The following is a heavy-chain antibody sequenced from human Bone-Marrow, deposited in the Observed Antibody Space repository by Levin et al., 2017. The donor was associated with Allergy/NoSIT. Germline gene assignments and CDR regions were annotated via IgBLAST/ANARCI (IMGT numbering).Heavy chain of an antibody. CDR2: ISSSSSYT. V-gene: IGHV3-11*05. J-gene: IGHJ5*02. Sequence: NPGESLKISCAASGFTFSDYYMSWIRQAPGKGLEWVSYISSSSSYTNYADSVKGRFTISRDNAKNSLYLQMNSLRAEDTAVYYCARDHYVLLWFGELYWFDPWGQGTLVTVSS. CDR3: ARDHYVLLWFGELYWFDP. CDR1: GFTFSDYY. D-gene: IGHD3-10*01.